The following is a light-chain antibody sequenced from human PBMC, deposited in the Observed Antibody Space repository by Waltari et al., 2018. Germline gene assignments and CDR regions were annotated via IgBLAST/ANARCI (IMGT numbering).Light chain of an antibody. CDR2: EVS. J-gene: IGKJ1*01. V-gene: IGKV2-40*01. CDR3: MQSIDYPRT. Sequence: DIVMTQTPLSLPVTLGEPASISCRASQSLLDSEDGNTYLDRYLQKPGQSPQLLIYEVSNRASGVPDRFSGSRSDTDFTLKISRVEAEDVGIYYCMQSIDYPRTFGQGTKVEIK. CDR1: QSLLDSEDGNTY.